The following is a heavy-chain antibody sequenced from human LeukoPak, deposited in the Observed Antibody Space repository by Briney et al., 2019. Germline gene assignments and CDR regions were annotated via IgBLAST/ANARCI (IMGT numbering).Heavy chain of an antibody. CDR2: ISGSSGVT. J-gene: IGHJ4*02. CDR1: GLTFSNYA. Sequence: GGSLRLSCAVTGLTFSNYAMSWVRQAPGKGPEWVSDISGSSGVTHFADSVRGRFSISRDNSKNTLYLQMSNLRAEDTAVYYCAKGPLTEVAGTTWDYRGQGTLVTVSS. D-gene: IGHD6-19*01. CDR3: AKGPLTEVAGTTWDY. V-gene: IGHV3-23*01.